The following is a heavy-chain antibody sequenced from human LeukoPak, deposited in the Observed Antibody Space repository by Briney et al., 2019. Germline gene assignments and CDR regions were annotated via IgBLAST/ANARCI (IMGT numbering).Heavy chain of an antibody. V-gene: IGHV4-30-4*01. CDR3: ARAYYYDSHDAFDI. D-gene: IGHD3-22*01. J-gene: IGHJ3*02. CDR2: IYYSGST. Sequence: SETLSLTCTVSGGSISSGDYYWSWIRQPPGKGLEWIGYIYYSGSTYYNPSFKSRVTISVDTSKNQFSLKLSSVTAADTAVYYCARAYYYDSHDAFDIWGQGTMVTVSS. CDR1: GGSISSGDYY.